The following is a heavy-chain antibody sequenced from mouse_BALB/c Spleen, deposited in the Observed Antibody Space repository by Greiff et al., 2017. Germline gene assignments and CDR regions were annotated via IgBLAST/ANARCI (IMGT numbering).Heavy chain of an antibody. J-gene: IGHJ4*01. CDR3: ARQGVYYGYGYAMDY. D-gene: IGHD2-2*01. CDR2: ISSGGGST. CDR1: GFAFSSYD. V-gene: IGHV5-12-1*01. Sequence: VESGGGLVKPGGSLKLSCAASGFAFSSYDMSWVRQTPEKRLEWVAYISSGGGSTYYPDTVKGRFTISRDNAKNTLYLQMSSLKSEDTAMYYCARQGVYYGYGYAMDYWGQGTSVTVSS.